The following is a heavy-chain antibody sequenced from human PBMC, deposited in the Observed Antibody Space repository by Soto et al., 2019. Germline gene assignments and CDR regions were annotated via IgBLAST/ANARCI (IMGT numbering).Heavy chain of an antibody. CDR3: AKGGDGYNPISSYYCMDV. CDR1: GFTFSGYG. V-gene: IGHV3-30*18. Sequence: QVQLVESGGGVVQPGRSLRLSCAASGFTFSGYGMHWVRQAPGKGLEWVAVISYDATNKYYADSVKGRFTISRDNSKKTLDLEINSLRAEDTAVYYCAKGGDGYNPISSYYCMDVWGQGTTVTVSS. CDR2: ISYDATNK. D-gene: IGHD5-12*01. J-gene: IGHJ6*02.